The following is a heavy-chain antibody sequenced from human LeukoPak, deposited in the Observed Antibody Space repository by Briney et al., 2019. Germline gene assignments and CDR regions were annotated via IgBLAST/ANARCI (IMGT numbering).Heavy chain of an antibody. CDR1: GGSISSHY. V-gene: IGHV4-59*11. Sequence: SETLSLTCTVSGGSISSHYWSWIRQPPGRGLEWIGYVFNSGTTDQNPSLKGRVTISLDTSKNHVSPRLTSVTAADTAVYYCARRFRVGDIHVDAFDMWGQGTMVTVSS. CDR2: VFNSGTT. J-gene: IGHJ3*02. CDR3: ARRFRVGDIHVDAFDM. D-gene: IGHD1-26*01.